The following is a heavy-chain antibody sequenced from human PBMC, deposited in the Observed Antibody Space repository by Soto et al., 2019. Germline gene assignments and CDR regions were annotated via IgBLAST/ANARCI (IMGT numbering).Heavy chain of an antibody. D-gene: IGHD2-2*01. CDR3: ASTYCSSTSCYSEMYYYYGMDV. J-gene: IGHJ6*02. Sequence: GESLKISCKGSGYSFTSYWISWVRQMPGKGLEWMGRIDPSDSYTNYSPSFQGHVTISADKSISTAYLQWSSLKASDTAMYYCASTYCSSTSCYSEMYYYYGMDVWGQGTTVTVSS. CDR1: GYSFTSYW. CDR2: IDPSDSYT. V-gene: IGHV5-10-1*01.